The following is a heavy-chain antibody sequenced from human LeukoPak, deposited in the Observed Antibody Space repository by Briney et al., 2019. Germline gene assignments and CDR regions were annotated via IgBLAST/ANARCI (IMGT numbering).Heavy chain of an antibody. D-gene: IGHD3-10*01. CDR1: GGSFSGYY. Sequence: MPSETLSLTCAVYGGSFSGYYWSWIRQSPGKGLEWIGEINQSGSTNHNPSLKSRVTISVDTSKNQFSLKVSSVTAADTAVYYCARGYGSGFAYWGQGTLVTVSS. CDR3: ARGYGSGFAY. J-gene: IGHJ4*02. V-gene: IGHV4-34*01. CDR2: INQSGST.